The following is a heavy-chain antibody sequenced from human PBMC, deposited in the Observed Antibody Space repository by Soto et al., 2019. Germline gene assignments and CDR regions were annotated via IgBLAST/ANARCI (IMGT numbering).Heavy chain of an antibody. CDR3: ATGVELDV. CDR2: IGDSGAST. CDR1: GFSFSSFA. D-gene: IGHD1-26*01. J-gene: IGHJ6*04. Sequence: EVLLLESGGGLVQPGGSLRLSCEASGFSFSSFAMNWVRQAPGKGLEWVSAIGDSGASTYYADSVKGRFTISRDNSRNTLYRQLNSLRAEDTAVYYWATGVELDVWGNGTTVTVSS. V-gene: IGHV3-23*01.